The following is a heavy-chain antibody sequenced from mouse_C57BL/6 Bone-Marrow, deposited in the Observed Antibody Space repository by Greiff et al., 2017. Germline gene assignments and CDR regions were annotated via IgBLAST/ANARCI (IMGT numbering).Heavy chain of an antibody. CDR3: ARDPITRDY. J-gene: IGHJ2*01. V-gene: IGHV1-69*01. CDR1: GYTFTSYW. D-gene: IGHD1-2*01. CDR2: IDPSDSYT. Sequence: VQLQQPGAELVMPGASVKLSCKASGYTFTSYWMHWVKQRPGQGLEWIGEIDPSDSYTNYNQKFKGKSTLTVDKSSSTAYMQLSSLTSEDSAVYYCARDPITRDYWGQGTTRTVSS.